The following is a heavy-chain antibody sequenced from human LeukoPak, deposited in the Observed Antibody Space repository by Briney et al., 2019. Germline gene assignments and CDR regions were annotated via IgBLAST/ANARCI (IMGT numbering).Heavy chain of an antibody. CDR2: IYHSGST. CDR3: ARDKYVRSAMDV. Sequence: PSETLSLTCTVSGGSISSGGYYWSWIRQPPGKGLEWIGYIYHSGSTYYNPSLKSRVTISVDRSKNQFSLKLSSVTAADTAVYYCARDKYVRSAMDVWGKGTTVTVSS. D-gene: IGHD3-3*01. J-gene: IGHJ6*04. V-gene: IGHV4-30-2*01. CDR1: GGSISSGGYY.